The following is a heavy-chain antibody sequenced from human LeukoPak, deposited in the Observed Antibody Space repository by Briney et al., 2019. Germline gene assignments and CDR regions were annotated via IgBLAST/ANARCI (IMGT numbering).Heavy chain of an antibody. CDR3: VRGPGSSWYQADY. CDR2: NSGGAT. D-gene: IGHD6-13*01. Sequence: GGSLRLSCSASGFTFSSNYMSWVRQAPGKGLEWVSVNSGGATYYADSVKGRFTISRDTSKNTLYLQMNSLRAEDTAVYYCVRGPGSSWYQADYWGQGTLVTVSS. V-gene: IGHV3-53*01. J-gene: IGHJ4*02. CDR1: GFTFSSNY.